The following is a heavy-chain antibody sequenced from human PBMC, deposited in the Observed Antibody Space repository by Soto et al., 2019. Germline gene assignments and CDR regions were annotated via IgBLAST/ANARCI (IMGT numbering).Heavy chain of an antibody. CDR2: ISADNGNT. J-gene: IGHJ4*02. V-gene: IGHV1-18*01. D-gene: IGHD2-15*01. CDR3: ARDDCSGGSCYCAY. CDR1: GYTFNSYG. Sequence: QVQLVQSGAEVKKPGASVKVSCKASGYTFNSYGISWVRQAPGQGLEWMGWISADNGNTNYAQNVQGRVTMTTDTSRSTAYMELRSLRSDDTAVYYCARDDCSGGSCYCAYWGQGTLVTVSS.